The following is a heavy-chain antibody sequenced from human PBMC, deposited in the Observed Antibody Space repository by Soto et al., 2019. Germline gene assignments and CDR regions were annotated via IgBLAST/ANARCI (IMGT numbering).Heavy chain of an antibody. J-gene: IGHJ4*02. CDR3: ARVPHFWSGPQPFDY. D-gene: IGHD3-3*02. V-gene: IGHV3-48*02. Sequence: GGSLRLSCAASGFTFSSYSMNWVRQAPGKGLEWVSYISSSSSTIYYADSVKGRFTISRDNAKNSLYLQMNSLRDEDTAVYYCARVPHFWSGPQPFDYWGQGTLVTVSS. CDR1: GFTFSSYS. CDR2: ISSSSSTI.